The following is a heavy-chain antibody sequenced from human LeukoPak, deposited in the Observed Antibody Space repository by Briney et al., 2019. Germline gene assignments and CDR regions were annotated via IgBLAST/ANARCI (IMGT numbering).Heavy chain of an antibody. CDR3: ARDLAPLGYYERIDAFDI. CDR2: ISAYNGNT. Sequence: ASVKVSCKASGYTFTSYGIGWMRQAPGQGLEWMGWISAYNGNTNYAQKLQGRVTMTTDTSTSTAYMELRGLRSDDTAVYYCARDLAPLGYYERIDAFDIWGQGTMVTVSS. V-gene: IGHV1-18*01. D-gene: IGHD3-22*01. J-gene: IGHJ3*02. CDR1: GYTFTSYG.